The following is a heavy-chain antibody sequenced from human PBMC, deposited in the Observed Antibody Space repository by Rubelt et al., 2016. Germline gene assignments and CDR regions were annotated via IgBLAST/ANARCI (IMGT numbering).Heavy chain of an antibody. CDR1: GFTFSSYG. CDR2: IRNDGSNE. J-gene: IGHJ4*02. D-gene: IGHD6-19*01. CDR3: APLISGYSSGWYVD. Sequence: GGGVAQPGGSLRLSCAASGFTFSSYGMHWVRQAPGKGLEWVAFIRNDGSNEYYADSVKGRFTISRDNSKNTLYLQMNSLRVEDTAVYYCAPLISGYSSGWYVDWGQGTLVTVSS. V-gene: IGHV3-30*02.